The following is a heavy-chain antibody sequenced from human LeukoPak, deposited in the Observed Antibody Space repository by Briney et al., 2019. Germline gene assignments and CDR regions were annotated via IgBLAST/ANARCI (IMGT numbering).Heavy chain of an antibody. CDR3: AKDLDDFWSGPFDY. CDR1: GFTFSSYW. CDR2: ISGSGGST. V-gene: IGHV3-23*01. Sequence: GGSLRLSCAASGFTFSSYWMSWVRQAPGKGLEWVSAISGSGGSTYYADSVKGRFTISRDNSKNTLYLQMNSLRAEDTAVYYCAKDLDDFWSGPFDYWGQGTLVTVSS. J-gene: IGHJ4*02. D-gene: IGHD3-3*01.